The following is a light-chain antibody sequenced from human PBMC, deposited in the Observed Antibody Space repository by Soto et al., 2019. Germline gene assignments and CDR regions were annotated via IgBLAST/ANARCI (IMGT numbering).Light chain of an antibody. J-gene: IGLJ1*01. CDR3: SSYMSTSRYV. Sequence: LTQPPSLSESPGQSLTLSCTGTSSDVGKYDRVSWYQQPPGTAPKLIIYEVINRPSGVPARFSGSKSGNTASLTISGLQAEDEADYYCSSYMSTSRYVFGAGTKVTVL. CDR2: EVI. V-gene: IGLV2-18*02. CDR1: SSDVGKYDR.